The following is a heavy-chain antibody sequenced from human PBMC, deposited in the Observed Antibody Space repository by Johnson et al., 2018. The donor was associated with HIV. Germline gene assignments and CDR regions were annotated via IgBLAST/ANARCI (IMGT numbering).Heavy chain of an antibody. CDR1: GFTFSSYV. J-gene: IGHJ3*01. D-gene: IGHD6-19*01. Sequence: MLLVESGGGLVQPGGSLRVSCAASGFTFSSYVMHWVRQAPGRGLEYVSAISTNGGSTYYANSVKGRFTISKDNSKNTLYLQMNSLRPEDTAVYYCVQGVPNPAGAFDVWGRGTMVTVSS. CDR2: ISTNGGST. V-gene: IGHV3-64*01. CDR3: VQGVPNPAGAFDV.